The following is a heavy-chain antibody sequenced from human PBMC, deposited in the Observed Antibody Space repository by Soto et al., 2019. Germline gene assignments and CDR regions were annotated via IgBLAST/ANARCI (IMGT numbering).Heavy chain of an antibody. V-gene: IGHV4-31*03. D-gene: IGHD3-10*01. Sequence: TLSLTCTVSGGSISSGGYYWSWIRQHPGKGLEWIGYIYYSGSTYYNPSLKSRVTISVDTSKNQFSLKLSSVTAADTAVYYCARGGGGSGTNYYYYYGMDVWGQGTTVTVSS. CDR1: GGSISSGGYY. J-gene: IGHJ6*02. CDR3: ARGGGGSGTNYYYYYGMDV. CDR2: IYYSGST.